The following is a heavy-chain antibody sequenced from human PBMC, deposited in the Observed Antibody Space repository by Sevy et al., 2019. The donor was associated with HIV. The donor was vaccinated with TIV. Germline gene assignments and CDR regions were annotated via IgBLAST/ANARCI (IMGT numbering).Heavy chain of an antibody. CDR3: ASLPNNYYDSSGYSGNDAFDI. CDR1: GFTFSSYG. D-gene: IGHD3-22*01. CDR2: IWNDRSNK. V-gene: IGHV3-33*01. Sequence: LSLTCAASGFTFSSYGMHWVRQAPGKGLEWVAVIWNDRSNKHYADSVKGRFTISRDNSKNTLYLQMNSLRAEDTAVYYCASLPNNYYDSSGYSGNDAFDIWGQGTMVTVSS. J-gene: IGHJ3*02.